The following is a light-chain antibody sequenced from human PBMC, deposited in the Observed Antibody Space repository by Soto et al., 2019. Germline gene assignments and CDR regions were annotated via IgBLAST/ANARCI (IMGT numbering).Light chain of an antibody. J-gene: IGKJ1*01. CDR2: LGS. V-gene: IGKV2-28*01. CDR1: ESLLHSNGYNY. Sequence: EIVMTQSPLSLPVTPGEPASISCRSSESLLHSNGYNYVNWYLQKPGQSPKLLIYLGSNRASGVPDRFRGCGSGTEFTLKISRVEADDIGVFYCMQGLQTPWTFGQGTKAEIK. CDR3: MQGLQTPWT.